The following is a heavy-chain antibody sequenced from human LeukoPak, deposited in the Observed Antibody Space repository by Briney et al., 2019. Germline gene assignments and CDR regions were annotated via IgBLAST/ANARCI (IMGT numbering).Heavy chain of an antibody. J-gene: IGHJ4*02. CDR2: INSDGSST. CDR1: GFTFSSYW. D-gene: IGHD3-10*01. V-gene: IGHV3-74*01. Sequence: PGGSLRLSCAASGFTFSSYWMHWVRQAPGKGLVWVSRINSDGSSTSYADSVKGRFTISRDNSKNTLYLQMNSLRAEDTAVYYCARAGPMVRGVIYYWGQGTLVTVSS. CDR3: ARAGPMVRGVIYY.